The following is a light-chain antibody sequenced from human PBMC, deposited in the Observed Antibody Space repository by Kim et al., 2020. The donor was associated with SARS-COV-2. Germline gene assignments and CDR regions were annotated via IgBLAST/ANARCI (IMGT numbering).Light chain of an antibody. J-gene: IGLJ2*01. Sequence: QSITISCTGASRDVGGDNYDAWYQEHPGKAARLVIEGVSNRPSGVSNRFSGSKSGNTACLTSSGLQAEDEADYYCSSYTGSSTLVVFGGGTQLTVL. CDR3: SSYTGSSTLVV. CDR1: SRDVGGDNY. CDR2: GVS. V-gene: IGLV2-14*03.